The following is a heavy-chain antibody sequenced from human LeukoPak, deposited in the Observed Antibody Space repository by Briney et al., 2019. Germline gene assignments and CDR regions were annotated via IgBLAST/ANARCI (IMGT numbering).Heavy chain of an antibody. J-gene: IGHJ6*03. CDR2: IRYDGSNK. V-gene: IGHV3-30*02. CDR3: AKDLRRIVGATKGMDV. Sequence: GGSLRLSCAPSGFTFSSYGMHWVRQAPGKGLEWVAFIRYDGSNKYYADSVKGRFTISRDNSKNTLYLQMNSLRAEDTAVYYCAKDLRRIVGATKGMDVWGKGTTVTVSS. D-gene: IGHD1-26*01. CDR1: GFTFSSYG.